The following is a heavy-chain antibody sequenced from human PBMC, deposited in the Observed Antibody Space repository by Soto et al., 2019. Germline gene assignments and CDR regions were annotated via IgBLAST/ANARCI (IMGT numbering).Heavy chain of an antibody. CDR1: GYTLTELS. Sequence: ASVKVSCKVSGYTLTELSMHWVRQAPGKGLEWMGGFDPEDGETIYAQKFQGRVTMTEDTSTDTAYMELSSLRSEDTAVYYCATGRVPAAESYYYYYMDVWGKGNTESGSS. CDR3: ATGRVPAAESYYYYYMDV. J-gene: IGHJ6*03. D-gene: IGHD2-2*01. CDR2: FDPEDGET. V-gene: IGHV1-24*01.